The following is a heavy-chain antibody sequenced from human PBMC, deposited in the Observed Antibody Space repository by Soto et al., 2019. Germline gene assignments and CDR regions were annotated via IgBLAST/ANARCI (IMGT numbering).Heavy chain of an antibody. D-gene: IGHD1-26*01. CDR2: IKSKTDGGTT. CDR3: TTGDIEGWELYYYYGMDV. CDR1: GFTFSNAW. V-gene: IGHV3-15*01. Sequence: GGSLRLSCAASGFTFSNAWMSWVRQAPGKGLEWVGRIKSKTDGGTTDYAAPVKGRFTISRDDSKNTLYLQMNSLKTEDTAVYYCTTGDIEGWELYYYYGMDVWGQGTTVTVSS. J-gene: IGHJ6*02.